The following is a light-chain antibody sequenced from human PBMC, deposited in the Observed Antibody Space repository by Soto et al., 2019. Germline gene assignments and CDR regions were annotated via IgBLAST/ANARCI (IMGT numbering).Light chain of an antibody. J-gene: IGLJ1*01. Sequence: QSVRTQPRSVSGSPGQSVTISCTGTSSDVGGNNYVSWYQQHPGKAPKLMIYDVSKRPSGVPDRFSGSKSGNTASLTISGLQAEDETDYYCSSYAGRYSYVFGTGTKVTVL. V-gene: IGLV2-11*01. CDR2: DVS. CDR1: SSDVGGNNY. CDR3: SSYAGRYSYV.